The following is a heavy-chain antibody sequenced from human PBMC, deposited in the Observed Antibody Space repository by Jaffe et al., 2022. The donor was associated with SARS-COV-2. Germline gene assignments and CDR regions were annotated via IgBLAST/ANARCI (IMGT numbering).Heavy chain of an antibody. D-gene: IGHD6-6*01. CDR2: ISYDGSNK. CDR1: GFTFSSYA. Sequence: QVQLVESGGGVVQPGRSLRLSCAASGFTFSSYAMHWVRQAPGKGLEWVAVISYDGSNKYYADSVKGRFTISRDNSKNTLYLQMNSLRAEDTAVYYCARDILPMSIAARPHQERGMDVWGQGTTVTVSS. CDR3: ARDILPMSIAARPHQERGMDV. V-gene: IGHV3-30-3*01. J-gene: IGHJ6*02.